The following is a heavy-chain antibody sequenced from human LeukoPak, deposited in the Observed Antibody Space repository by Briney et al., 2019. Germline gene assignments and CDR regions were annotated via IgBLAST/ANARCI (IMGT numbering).Heavy chain of an antibody. J-gene: IGHJ3*02. CDR2: INPSGGST. CDR1: GYTFTSYD. Sequence: GASVKVSCKASGYTFTSYDINWVRQAPGQGLEWMGIINPSGGSTSYAQKFQGRVTMTRDMSTSTVYMELSSLRSEDTAVYYCARGPRGSYYAFDIWGQGTMVTVSS. D-gene: IGHD1-26*01. CDR3: ARGPRGSYYAFDI. V-gene: IGHV1-46*01.